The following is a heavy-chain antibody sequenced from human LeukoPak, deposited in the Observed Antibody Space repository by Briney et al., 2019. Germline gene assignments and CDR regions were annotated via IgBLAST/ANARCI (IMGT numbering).Heavy chain of an antibody. D-gene: IGHD3-22*01. J-gene: IGHJ4*02. CDR1: GFIVSSNC. Sequence: GGSLRLSCVASGFIVSSNCMSWVRQAPGKGLEWVSFIYSGGSTYYADSVKGRFTISRDNSKNALYLQMNSLRAEDTAVYYCARRAGDYSHPYDYWGQGTLVTVSS. CDR2: IYSGGST. V-gene: IGHV3-53*05. CDR3: ARRAGDYSHPYDY.